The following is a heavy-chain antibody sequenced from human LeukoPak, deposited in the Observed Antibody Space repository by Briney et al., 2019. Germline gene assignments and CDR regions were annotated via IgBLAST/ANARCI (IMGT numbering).Heavy chain of an antibody. J-gene: IGHJ4*02. V-gene: IGHV3-30*03. CDR2: ISYDGSNK. Sequence: PGGSLRLSCAASGFTFSSYGMHWVRQAPGKGLEWVAVISYDGSNKYYADSVKGRFTISRDNSKNTLYLQMNSLRAEDTAVYYCAREESSGYPPDYWGQGTLVTVSS. D-gene: IGHD3-22*01. CDR1: GFTFSSYG. CDR3: AREESSGYPPDY.